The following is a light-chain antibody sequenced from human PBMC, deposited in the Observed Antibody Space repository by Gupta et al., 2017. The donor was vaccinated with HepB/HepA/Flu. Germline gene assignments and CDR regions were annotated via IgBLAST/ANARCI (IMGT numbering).Light chain of an antibody. Sequence: ETVLTQSPATLSLSPGERATLSCRASQSVSSYLAWSQQKPGQAPRLLIYDASNRATGIPARFSGSGSGTDFTLTISSLEPKDFAVYYCQQRSNWPWTFGQGTKVEIK. J-gene: IGKJ1*01. CDR3: QQRSNWPWT. V-gene: IGKV3-11*01. CDR1: QSVSSY. CDR2: DAS.